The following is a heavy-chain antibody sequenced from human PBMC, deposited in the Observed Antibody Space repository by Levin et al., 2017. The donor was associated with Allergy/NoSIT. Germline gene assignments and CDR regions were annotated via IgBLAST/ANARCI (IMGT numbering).Heavy chain of an antibody. V-gene: IGHV3-74*01. CDR1: GFTFRNYY. CDR2: ITSDGSTT. D-gene: IGHD2-2*01. Sequence: ASVKVSCAASGFTFRNYYMHWVRQVPGKGLVWVSRITSDGSTTNYADSVKGRFTISRDNAENTLYLQMNSLRADDTALYYCAKGGCSSTSCLDHWGQGTLVTVSS. CDR3: AKGGCSSTSCLDH. J-gene: IGHJ4*02.